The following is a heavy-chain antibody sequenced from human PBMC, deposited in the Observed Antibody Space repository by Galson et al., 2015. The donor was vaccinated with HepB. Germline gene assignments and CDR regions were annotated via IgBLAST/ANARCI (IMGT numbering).Heavy chain of an antibody. J-gene: IGHJ4*02. Sequence: SVKVSCKASGYTLTSYYMHWVRQAPGQGLEWMGIINPSGGSTSYAQKLQGRVTMTRDTSTSTVYMELSSLRSEDTAVYYCARERCSSTSCRDVERRVFGYWGQGTLVTVSS. D-gene: IGHD2-2*01. CDR2: INPSGGST. V-gene: IGHV1-46*04. CDR1: GYTLTSYY. CDR3: ARERCSSTSCRDVERRVFGY.